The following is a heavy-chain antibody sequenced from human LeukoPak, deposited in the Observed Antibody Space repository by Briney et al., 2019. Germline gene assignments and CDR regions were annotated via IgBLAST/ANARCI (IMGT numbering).Heavy chain of an antibody. J-gene: IGHJ4*02. D-gene: IGHD1-7*01. V-gene: IGHV3-23*01. Sequence: GGSLRLSCAASGFSFSSYAMNWVRQAPGKGLEWVSVISGSGGSTYYADSVKGRFTISRDNSKNTLDLQMNSLRAEDTAVYYCASPRITGTSRPFDYWGQGTLGTVSS. CDR1: GFSFSSYA. CDR2: ISGSGGST. CDR3: ASPRITGTSRPFDY.